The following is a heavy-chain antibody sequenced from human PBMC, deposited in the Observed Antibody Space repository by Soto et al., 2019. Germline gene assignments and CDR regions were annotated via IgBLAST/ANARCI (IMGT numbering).Heavy chain of an antibody. CDR2: IKQDGSEK. D-gene: IGHD3-3*01. CDR1: GFTFSSYW. CDR3: ASDVADFWSGYPTDFDY. J-gene: IGHJ4*02. Sequence: GGSLRLSCAASGFTFSSYWMSWVRQAPGKGLEWVANIKQDGSEKYYVDSVKGRFTISRDNAKNSLYLQMNSLRAEDTAVYYCASDVADFWSGYPTDFDYWGQGTLVTVSS. V-gene: IGHV3-7*03.